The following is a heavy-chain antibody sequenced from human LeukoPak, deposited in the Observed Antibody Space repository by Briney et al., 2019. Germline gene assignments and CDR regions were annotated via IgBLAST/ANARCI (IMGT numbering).Heavy chain of an antibody. V-gene: IGHV3-21*01. Sequence: TGGSLRLSCAASVFPFSSYIMNWVRQAPGKGLEWVSSISSSSSYMFYADSVKGRFTISRDNPRNSLYLQMNSLRAEDSAVYYCARDLVYCSGGSCYQRAFDYWGQGTLVTVSS. J-gene: IGHJ4*02. CDR3: ARDLVYCSGGSCYQRAFDY. CDR2: ISSSSSYM. D-gene: IGHD2-15*01. CDR1: VFPFSSYI.